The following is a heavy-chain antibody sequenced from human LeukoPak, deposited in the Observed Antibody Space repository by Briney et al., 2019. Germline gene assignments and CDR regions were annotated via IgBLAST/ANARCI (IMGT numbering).Heavy chain of an antibody. CDR2: INTDGSST. J-gene: IGHJ5*02. Sequence: GGSLRLSCAASGFTFSDYYMSWIRQAPGKGLVWVSRINTDGSSTSYADSVKGRFTISRDNAKNTLYLQMSSLRAEDTAVYYCARALAVAGTGGFDPWGQGTLVTVSS. V-gene: IGHV3-74*01. CDR1: GFTFSDYY. D-gene: IGHD6-19*01. CDR3: ARALAVAGTGGFDP.